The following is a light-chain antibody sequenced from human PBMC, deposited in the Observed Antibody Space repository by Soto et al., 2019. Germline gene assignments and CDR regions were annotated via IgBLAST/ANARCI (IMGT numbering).Light chain of an antibody. CDR1: QSVSDN. Sequence: EIVMTQSPVTLSVSPGERATLSCRASQSVSDNLAWYQQKPGQAPRLLIYGASTRATGIPARFSVSGSGTEFTLTISSLQSEDFAVYYCQQYNNWPLTFGGGTKVEIK. J-gene: IGKJ4*01. CDR2: GAS. V-gene: IGKV3D-15*01. CDR3: QQYNNWPLT.